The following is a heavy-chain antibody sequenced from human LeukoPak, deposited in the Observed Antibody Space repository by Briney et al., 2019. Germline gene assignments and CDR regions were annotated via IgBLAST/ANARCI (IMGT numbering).Heavy chain of an antibody. CDR1: GRSVSSGSYY. J-gene: IGHJ4*02. V-gene: IGHV4-61*01. D-gene: IGHD6-19*01. CDR2: IYYSGST. CDR3: AREYSSGWASFDY. Sequence: PSETLSLTCTVSGRSVSSGSYYWSWIRQPPGKGLEWIGYIYYSGSTNYNPSLKSRVTISVDTSKNQFSLKLSSVTAADTAVYYCAREYSSGWASFDYWGQGTLVTVSS.